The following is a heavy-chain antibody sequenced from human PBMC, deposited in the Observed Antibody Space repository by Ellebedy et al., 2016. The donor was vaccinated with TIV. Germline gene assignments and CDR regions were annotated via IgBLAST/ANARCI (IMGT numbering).Heavy chain of an antibody. J-gene: IGHJ4*02. CDR1: GFSLSSDGMC. CDR2: IDWDDDK. D-gene: IGHD3-10*01. Sequence: SGPTLVKPTQTLTLTCTFSGFSLSSDGMCVAWIRQPPGKALEWLARIDWDDDKFYSSSLKTRLTVSKDTPKNQVVLTMTNMDPVDTATYFCARVFSRGLHFEDWGQGTLVTVSS. V-gene: IGHV2-70*17. CDR3: ARVFSRGLHFED.